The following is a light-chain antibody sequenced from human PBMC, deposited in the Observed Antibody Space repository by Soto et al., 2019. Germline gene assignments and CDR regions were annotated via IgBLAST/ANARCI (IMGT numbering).Light chain of an antibody. J-gene: IGLJ1*01. CDR1: SSDIGAFNY. CDR3: SSYTTAFFYV. Sequence: ALTQPPSVAGSPGQSITISCTGSSSDIGAFNYVAWYQQHPGKAPKLIIHGVTNRPSGVSSRFSGSKSDYTASLTISGLQAEDEADYYRSSYTTAFFYVFGTGTKVTV. CDR2: GVT. V-gene: IGLV2-14*01.